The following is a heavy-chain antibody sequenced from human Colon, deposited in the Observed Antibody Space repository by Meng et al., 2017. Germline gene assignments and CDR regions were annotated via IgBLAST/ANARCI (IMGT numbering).Heavy chain of an antibody. D-gene: IGHD3-10*01. Sequence: GESLKISCAASGFSFSPYSMSWVRQAPGKGLEWVSSISGDAGTTYYADSVKGRFTVSRDNSKNTLFLQMNSLRVEDTAVYYCAKCGSGNDYTRHYRGMDVWGQGTTVTVSS. J-gene: IGHJ6*02. CDR2: ISGDAGTT. V-gene: IGHV3-23*01. CDR3: AKCGSGNDYTRHYRGMDV. CDR1: GFSFSPYS.